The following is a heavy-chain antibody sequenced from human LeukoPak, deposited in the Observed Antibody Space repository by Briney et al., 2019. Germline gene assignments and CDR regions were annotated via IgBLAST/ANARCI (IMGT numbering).Heavy chain of an antibody. V-gene: IGHV3-48*01. J-gene: IGHJ4*02. D-gene: IGHD6-13*01. CDR2: ISSGSITI. Sequence: GGSLRLSCAASGFTFSNYNMNWVRQAPGKGLEWVSYISSGSITIYYADSVKGRFTISRDNAKNSLYLQMNSLRPEDTAVYYCARGYYSSSRFDSWGQGTLVTVSS. CDR3: ARGYYSSSRFDS. CDR1: GFTFSNYN.